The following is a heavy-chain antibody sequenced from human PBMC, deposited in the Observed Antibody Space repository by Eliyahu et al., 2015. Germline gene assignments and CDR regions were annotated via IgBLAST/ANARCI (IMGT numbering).Heavy chain of an antibody. CDR2: INSDGSST. CDR3: AKGVVNWYFDL. J-gene: IGHJ2*01. D-gene: IGHD2-2*01. CDR1: GFTFSSYW. V-gene: IGHV3-74*01. Sequence: EVQLVESGGGLVQPGGSLXLXCXASGFTFSSYWMHWVRQAPGKGLVWVSRINSDGSSTSYADSVKGRFTISRDNAKNTLYLQMNSLRAEDTAVYYCAKGVVNWYFDLWGRGTLVTVSS.